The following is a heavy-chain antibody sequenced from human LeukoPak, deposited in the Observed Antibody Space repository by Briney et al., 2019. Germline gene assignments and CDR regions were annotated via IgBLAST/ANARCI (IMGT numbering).Heavy chain of an antibody. J-gene: IGHJ4*02. D-gene: IGHD4-17*01. CDR3: ARGSDNYGDYSFDY. CDR2: IKQDGSEK. Sequence: GGSLRLSCAASGFTFSSYWMSWVRQAPGKGLEWVANIKQDGSEKYYVDSVKGRFTISRDNSKNTLYLQMNSLRAEDTAVYYCARGSDNYGDYSFDYWGQGTLVTVSS. CDR1: GFTFSSYW. V-gene: IGHV3-7*03.